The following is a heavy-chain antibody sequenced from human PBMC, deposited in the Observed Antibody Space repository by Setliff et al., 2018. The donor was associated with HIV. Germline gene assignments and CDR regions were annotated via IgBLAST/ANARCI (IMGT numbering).Heavy chain of an antibody. CDR3: ARVGYYGSGSYYGVGYYYMDV. Sequence: PGGSLRLSCVASGFTFSTSAMSWVRQAPGKGLEWVSYISSSSSPIFYADSVKGRFTISRDNAKNSLYLQMNSLTTEDTAVYYWARVGYYGSGSYYGVGYYYMDVWGKGTTVTVSS. V-gene: IGHV3-48*01. J-gene: IGHJ6*03. CDR2: ISSSSSPI. CDR1: GFTFSTSA. D-gene: IGHD3-10*01.